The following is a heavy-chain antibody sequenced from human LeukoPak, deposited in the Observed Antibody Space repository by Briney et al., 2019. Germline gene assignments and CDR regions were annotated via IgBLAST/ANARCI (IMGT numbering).Heavy chain of an antibody. V-gene: IGHV3-9*01. J-gene: IGHJ4*02. CDR2: ISWNSGSI. Sequence: GGSLRLSCAASGFTFDDYAMHWVRQAPGKGLEWVSGISWNSGSIGYADSVKGRFTISRDNAKNSLYLQMNSLRAEDTAVYYCASRRFGELLIEYFDYWGQGTLVTVSS. CDR1: GFTFDDYA. CDR3: ASRRFGELLIEYFDY. D-gene: IGHD3-10*01.